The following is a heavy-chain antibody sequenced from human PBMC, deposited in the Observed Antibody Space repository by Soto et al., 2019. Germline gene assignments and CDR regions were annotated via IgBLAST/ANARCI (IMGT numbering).Heavy chain of an antibody. J-gene: IGHJ6*02. V-gene: IGHV1-18*01. CDR1: GYTFTSYD. Sequence: ASVKVSCKASGYTFTSYDISWVRQAPGQGLEWMGWISAYNGNTNYAQKLQGRVTMTTDTSTSTAYMELRSLRSDDTAVYYCAREQVLTTKVYYYYYYGMDVWGQGTTVTVSS. D-gene: IGHD4-17*01. CDR2: ISAYNGNT. CDR3: AREQVLTTKVYYYYYYGMDV.